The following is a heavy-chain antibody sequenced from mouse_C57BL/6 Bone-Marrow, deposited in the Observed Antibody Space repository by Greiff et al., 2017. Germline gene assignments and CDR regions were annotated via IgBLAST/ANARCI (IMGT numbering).Heavy chain of an antibody. D-gene: IGHD2-3*01. J-gene: IGHJ3*01. CDR2: IYPRSGNT. CDR3: ARSGDGYYAY. CDR1: GYTFTSYG. Sequence: VQLQESGAELARPGASVKLSCKASGYTFTSYGISWVKQRTGQGLEWIGEIYPRSGNTYYNEKFKGKATLTADKSASTAYMERRSLTSEDSAVYFWARSGDGYYAYWGQGTLVTVSA. V-gene: IGHV1-81*01.